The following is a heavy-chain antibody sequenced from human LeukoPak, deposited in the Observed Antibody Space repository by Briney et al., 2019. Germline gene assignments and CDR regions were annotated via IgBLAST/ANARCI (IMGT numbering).Heavy chain of an antibody. J-gene: IGHJ3*02. D-gene: IGHD3-10*01. CDR1: GGTFSSYA. V-gene: IGHV1-69*13. CDR2: IIPIFGTA. CDR3: AKSNGYGLVDI. Sequence: GAPVKVSCKASGGTFSSYAISWVRQAPGQGLEWMGGIIPIFGTANYAQKFQGRVTITADESTSTAYMELSSLRSEDTAVYYCAKSNGYGLVDIWGQGTMVTVSS.